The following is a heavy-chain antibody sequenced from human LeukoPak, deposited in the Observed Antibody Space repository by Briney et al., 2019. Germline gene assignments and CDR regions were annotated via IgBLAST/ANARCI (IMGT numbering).Heavy chain of an antibody. J-gene: IGHJ6*02. CDR2: IKQDGSEK. CDR3: ARDHCSGGSCYSWSFYYYYGMDV. D-gene: IGHD2-15*01. CDR1: GFTFSSYW. V-gene: IGHV3-7*05. Sequence: GGSLRLSCAASGFTFSSYWMSWVRQAPGKGLEWVANIKQDGSEKYYVDSVKGRFTISRDNAKNSLYLQTNSLRAEDTAVYYCARDHCSGGSCYSWSFYYYYGMDVWGQGTTVTVSS.